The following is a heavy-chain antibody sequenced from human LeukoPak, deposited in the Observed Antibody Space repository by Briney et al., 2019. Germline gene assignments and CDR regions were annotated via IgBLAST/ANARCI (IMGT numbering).Heavy chain of an antibody. V-gene: IGHV3-30*03. Sequence: GGSLRLSCAASGFAFRNYGIHWVRQAPGKGLQWVAGVSDDGNTQYHEDSVKGRFTISRDNSKNAVFLQMTGLRAEDTAVYYCAREVYYGSGGPRLDYWGQGTLVTVSS. CDR1: GFAFRNYG. CDR3: AREVYYGSGGPRLDY. D-gene: IGHD3-10*01. CDR2: VSDDGNTQ. J-gene: IGHJ4*02.